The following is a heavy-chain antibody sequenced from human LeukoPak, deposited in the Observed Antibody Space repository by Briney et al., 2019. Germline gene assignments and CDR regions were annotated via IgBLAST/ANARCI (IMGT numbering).Heavy chain of an antibody. CDR2: IYYSGST. J-gene: IGHJ5*02. CDR3: ARRQQTGGDNGLYNWFDP. CDR1: DGSSSSSS. Sequence: SETLSLTCTVSDGSSSSSSWNWLRQPPGKGLEWIGYIYYSGSTKYNPSLESRVTISVHTSKKQISLNLRSVTAADTAIYYCARRQQTGGDNGLYNWFDPWGQGILVTVSS. V-gene: IGHV4-59*08. D-gene: IGHD2-21*01.